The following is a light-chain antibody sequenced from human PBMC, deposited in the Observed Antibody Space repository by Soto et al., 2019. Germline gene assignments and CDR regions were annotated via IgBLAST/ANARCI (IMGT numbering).Light chain of an antibody. J-gene: IGKJ4*01. V-gene: IGKV3-20*01. Sequence: IVLTQSPGTLSLYPGERDTLSCTASQSVSNNYLAWYQQKPGQAPRLLINDASSRATGIPDRFSGSGSGTGFTLTISGLEPEDSAVYYCQQYSLSPDTFGGGTTVEIK. CDR2: DAS. CDR3: QQYSLSPDT. CDR1: QSVSNNY.